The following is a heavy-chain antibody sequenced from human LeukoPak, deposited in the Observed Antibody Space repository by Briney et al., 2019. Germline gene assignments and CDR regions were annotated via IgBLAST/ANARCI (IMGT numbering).Heavy chain of an antibody. V-gene: IGHV1-18*01. CDR2: ISAYNGNT. J-gene: IGHJ4*02. Sequence: ASVKVSCKASGYTFTSYGISWVRQAPGQGLEWMGWISAYNGNTNYAQKLQGRVTMTTDTSTCTAYMELRSLRSDDTAVYYCARDSACSSTSCYGFVDYWGQGTLVTVSS. D-gene: IGHD2-2*01. CDR3: ARDSACSSTSCYGFVDY. CDR1: GYTFTSYG.